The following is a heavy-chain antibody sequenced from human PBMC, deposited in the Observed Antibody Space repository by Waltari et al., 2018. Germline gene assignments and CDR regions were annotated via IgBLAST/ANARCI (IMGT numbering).Heavy chain of an antibody. CDR2: IIPILVKA. D-gene: IGHD4-17*01. CDR1: GGTFSSYA. J-gene: IGHJ2*01. V-gene: IGHV1-69*01. Sequence: QVQLVQSGAEVKKPGSSVKVSCKASGGTFSSYAISWVRQAPGQGLEWMGGIIPILVKANYAQKFQGRVTITADESTSTAYMELGSLRSEDTAVYYCARGRSYGDYSRWYFDLWGRGTLVTVSS. CDR3: ARGRSYGDYSRWYFDL.